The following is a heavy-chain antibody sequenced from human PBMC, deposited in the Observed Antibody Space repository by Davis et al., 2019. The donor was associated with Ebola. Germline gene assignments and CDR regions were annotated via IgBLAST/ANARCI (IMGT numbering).Heavy chain of an antibody. CDR2: INTNTGNP. J-gene: IGHJ6*04. V-gene: IGHV7-4-1*02. D-gene: IGHD3-3*01. CDR1: GYTFTSYY. Sequence: ASVKVSCKASGYTFTSYYMHWVRQAPGQGLEWMGWINTNTGNPTYAQGFTGRFVFSLDTSVSTSYLQISSLKAEDTAVYYCARGKVLEWLFHGDYYYYGMDVWGKGTTVTVSS. CDR3: ARGKVLEWLFHGDYYYYGMDV.